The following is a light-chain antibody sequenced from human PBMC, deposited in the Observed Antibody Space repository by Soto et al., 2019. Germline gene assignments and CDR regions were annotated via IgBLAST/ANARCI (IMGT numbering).Light chain of an antibody. CDR1: QDIKNY. CDR3: QQYDDLPIT. J-gene: IGKJ5*01. Sequence: IQLTQSPSCLSAAVGDRGTITCQASQDIKNYLNWYQQKSGKAPKLLIYDASDLETGVPSRFSGSGSGTDFTFTIYSLQPEDVAAYYCQQYDDLPITFGQGTRLEIK. V-gene: IGKV1-33*01. CDR2: DAS.